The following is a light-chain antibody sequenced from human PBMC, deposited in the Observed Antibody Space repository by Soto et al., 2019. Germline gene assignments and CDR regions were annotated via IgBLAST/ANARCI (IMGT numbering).Light chain of an antibody. CDR3: QQYHSDPIT. J-gene: IGKJ5*01. Sequence: EILMTQSPDSLAVSLDERATINCKSSQSVLSSSNNKNFLAWFQQQPGQPPKLLISWASTRESGVPDRFSGSGSGTDFTLTISSLQAEDLAIYYCQQYHSDPITFGQGTRLEIK. CDR1: QSVLSSSNNKNF. CDR2: WAS. V-gene: IGKV4-1*01.